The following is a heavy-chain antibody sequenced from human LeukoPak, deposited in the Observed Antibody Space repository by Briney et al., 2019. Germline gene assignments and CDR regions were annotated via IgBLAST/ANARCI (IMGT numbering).Heavy chain of an antibody. V-gene: IGHV1-18*01. CDR2: ISAYNGHT. D-gene: IGHD1-26*01. J-gene: IGHJ3*02. CDR1: GYTFTSYG. CDR3: ARGGRWELPRPYAFDI. Sequence: AAVKVSCKASGYTFTSYGISWVRQAPGQGLEWMGWISAYNGHTNYAQKLQGRVTMTTDTSTSTAYLELRSLRSDDPAVYYCARGGRWELPRPYAFDIWGQGTMVTVSS.